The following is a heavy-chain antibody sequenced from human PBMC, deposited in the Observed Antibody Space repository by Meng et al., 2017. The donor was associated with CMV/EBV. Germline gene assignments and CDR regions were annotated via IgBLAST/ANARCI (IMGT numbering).Heavy chain of an antibody. CDR1: GYTFTSYG. CDR2: ISAYNGNT. CDR3: ARDSAEKGVSDAFDI. Sequence: ASVKVSCKASGYTFTSYGISWVRRAPGQGLEWMGWISAYNGNTNYAQKLQGRVTMTTDTSTSTAYMELRSLRSDDTAVYYCARDSAEKGVSDAFDIWGQGTMVTVSS. J-gene: IGHJ3*02. V-gene: IGHV1-18*01.